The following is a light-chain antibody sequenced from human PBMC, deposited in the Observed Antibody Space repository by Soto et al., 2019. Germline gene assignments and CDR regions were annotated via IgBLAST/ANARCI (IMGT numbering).Light chain of an antibody. CDR1: QSISTY. Sequence: DIPMTQSPSSLSASVGDRVTITCRAGQSISTYLNWYQQKPGKAPKLLIYSAFSLHSGVPSRFSGSGSGTDFTLTISSLQPEDFATYYCQQSYSTPWTFGQGTQVGIK. CDR2: SAF. V-gene: IGKV1-39*01. J-gene: IGKJ1*01. CDR3: QQSYSTPWT.